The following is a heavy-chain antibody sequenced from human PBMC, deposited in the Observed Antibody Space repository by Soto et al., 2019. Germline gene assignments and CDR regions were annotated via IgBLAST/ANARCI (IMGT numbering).Heavy chain of an antibody. J-gene: IGHJ4*02. Sequence: ASVKVSCKASGGTFSSYAISWVRQAPGQGLEWMGGIIPIFGTANYAQKFQGRVTITADESTSTAYMELSSLRSEDTAVYYCASRYYYDSSGYYGGYYFVYWCQGTLVTVST. CDR1: GGTFSSYA. V-gene: IGHV1-69*13. CDR3: ASRYYYDSSGYYGGYYFVY. CDR2: IIPIFGTA. D-gene: IGHD3-22*01.